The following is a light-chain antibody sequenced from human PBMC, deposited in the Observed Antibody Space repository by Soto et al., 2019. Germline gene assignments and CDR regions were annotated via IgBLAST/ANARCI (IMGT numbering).Light chain of an antibody. V-gene: IGKV1-5*01. CDR3: QQYNSFSLFT. J-gene: IGKJ3*01. Sequence: DIQMAQSPSTLSASVGDRVTITCRARQNIDSRLAWYQQKPGKAPKLLVYDASTLERGVTSTFSGSGSGTDFTLTISSLQPEDFATYYCQQYNSFSLFTFGPGTKVETK. CDR2: DAS. CDR1: QNIDSR.